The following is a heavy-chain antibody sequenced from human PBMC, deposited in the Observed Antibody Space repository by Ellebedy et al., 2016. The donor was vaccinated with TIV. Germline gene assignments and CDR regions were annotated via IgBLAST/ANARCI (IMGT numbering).Heavy chain of an antibody. CDR2: MFHSGST. D-gene: IGHD5-12*01. CDR3: ARMTSRGFSTPAY. V-gene: IGHV4-38-2*02. CDR1: HFAIRGGYY. Sequence: GSLRLXXSVSHFAIRGGYYWGWIRQTPGKGLEWIGSMFHSGSTYYNPSLRSRVTMSVDTSKNQLSLKLTSVTAADTAIYYCARMTSRGFSTPAYWGQGTLVTVSS. J-gene: IGHJ4*02.